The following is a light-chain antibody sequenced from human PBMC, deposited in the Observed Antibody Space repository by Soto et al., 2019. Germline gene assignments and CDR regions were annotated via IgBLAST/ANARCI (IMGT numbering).Light chain of an antibody. V-gene: IGLV2-14*01. CDR3: GSYTSSSNYV. Sequence: QSALTQPASVSGSPGQSITIPCTGYIHYDFVSWYQQHPGTAPKLVIYEVSNRPSGTSDRFSGSKSGHTASLTISGLQTEDEAVYYCGSYTSSSNYVFGTGTKLTVL. J-gene: IGLJ1*01. CDR1: IHYDF. CDR2: EVS.